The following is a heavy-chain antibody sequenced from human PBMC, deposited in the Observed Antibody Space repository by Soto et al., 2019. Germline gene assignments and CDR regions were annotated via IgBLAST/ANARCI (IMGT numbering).Heavy chain of an antibody. CDR2: IYYSGST. J-gene: IGHJ2*01. Sequence: QVQLQESGPGLVKPSQTLSLTCTVSGGSISSGGYYWSWIRLHPGKGLEWIGYIYYSGSTYYNPSLKSRVTISVDTSKNQFSLKLSSVTAADTAVYYCAREPTYYDILTGYYPSWYFDLWGRGTLVTVSS. CDR3: AREPTYYDILTGYYPSWYFDL. D-gene: IGHD3-9*01. V-gene: IGHV4-31*03. CDR1: GGSISSGGYY.